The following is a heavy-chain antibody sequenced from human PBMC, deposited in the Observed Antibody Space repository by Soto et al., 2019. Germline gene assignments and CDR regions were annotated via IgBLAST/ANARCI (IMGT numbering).Heavy chain of an antibody. V-gene: IGHV1-69*01. Sequence: QAQLEQSGGEVKKPGSSVKVSCKASRVAFSKFIVTWVRQAPGVGLEWVGGIIPVFGTANYAQKFQGGVTITADEFTSTSYMEVNNLRSEDTAVYYCAKVRYSSPMGYYYGMDVWGQGTTVTVSS. J-gene: IGHJ6*02. D-gene: IGHD2-2*01. CDR2: IIPVFGTA. CDR1: RVAFSKFI. CDR3: AKVRYSSPMGYYYGMDV.